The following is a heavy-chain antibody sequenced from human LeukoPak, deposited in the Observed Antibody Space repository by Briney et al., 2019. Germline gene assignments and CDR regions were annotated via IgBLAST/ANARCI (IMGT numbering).Heavy chain of an antibody. CDR1: GYTFTSYG. CDR2: ISAYNGNT. J-gene: IGHJ4*02. CDR3: ARVKITFGGVIDLFDY. Sequence: ASVKVSCKASGYTFTSYGISWVRQAPGQGLEWMGWISAYNGNTNYAQKLQGRVTMTTDTSTSTAYMELRGLRSDDTAVYYCARVKITFGGVIDLFDYWGQGTLVTVSS. V-gene: IGHV1-18*04. D-gene: IGHD3-16*02.